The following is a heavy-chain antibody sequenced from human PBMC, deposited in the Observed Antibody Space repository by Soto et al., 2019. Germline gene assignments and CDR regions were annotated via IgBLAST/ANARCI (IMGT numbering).Heavy chain of an antibody. Sequence: GWSLRLSCVSSVFTFIDYEMIWVRQAPGEGLDWVSYISKSGGGSIKYYADSVKGRFTISRDNAKNSVYLQMNSLRAEDTAIYYCAREGAYYFDYWGQGTLVTVSS. CDR3: AREGAYYFDY. CDR2: ISKSGGGSIK. V-gene: IGHV3-48*03. CDR1: VFTFIDYE. J-gene: IGHJ4*02.